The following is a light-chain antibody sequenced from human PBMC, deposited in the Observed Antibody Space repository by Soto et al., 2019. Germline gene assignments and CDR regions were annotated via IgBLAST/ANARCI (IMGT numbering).Light chain of an antibody. CDR3: QQYGSSPPYT. V-gene: IGKV3-20*01. CDR2: GAS. J-gene: IGKJ5*01. Sequence: EVVLTQSPGTLSLSPGGGATLSGRSSQSVVTSYLAWYQQKPGQAPRLLIYGASSRATGIPDRFSGSGSGTDFTLTISRLEPEDFAVYYCQQYGSSPPYTFGQGTRLEIK. CDR1: QSVVTSY.